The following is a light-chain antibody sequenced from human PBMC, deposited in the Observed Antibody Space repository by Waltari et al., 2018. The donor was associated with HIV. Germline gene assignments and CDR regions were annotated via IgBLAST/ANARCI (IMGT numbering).Light chain of an antibody. CDR3: GADLGSGSNFVYV. V-gene: IGLV9-49*01. J-gene: IGLJ1*01. CDR1: SGYSNYK. Sequence: QPVLTQPPSASASLGASVTLTCTLSSGYSNYKVDWYQQRPGKGPRFVLRVGTGWIVGSKGDGILDRFSVVGSGLNRYLTIKNIQEEDESDYHCGADLGSGSNFVYVFGTGTKVTVL. CDR2: VGTGWIVG.